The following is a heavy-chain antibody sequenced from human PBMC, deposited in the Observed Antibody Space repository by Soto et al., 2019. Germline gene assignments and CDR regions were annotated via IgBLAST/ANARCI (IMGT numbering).Heavy chain of an antibody. CDR3: ARIASAGRGWDV. J-gene: IGHJ6*02. D-gene: IGHD6-13*01. V-gene: IGHV3-7*01. Sequence: EVQLVESGGGLVQPGGSLRLSCAASGFTFSSYWMSWVRQAPVKGLEWVGNIKQGGSEKNYVDFVKGRFTISRDNAKNSLYLQMTSLRAEDTAVYYCARIASAGRGWDVWGQGTTVVVSS. CDR1: GFTFSSYW. CDR2: IKQGGSEK.